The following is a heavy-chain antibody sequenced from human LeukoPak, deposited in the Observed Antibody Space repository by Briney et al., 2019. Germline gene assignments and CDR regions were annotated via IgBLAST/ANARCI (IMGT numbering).Heavy chain of an antibody. CDR2: IYHSGST. V-gene: IGHV4-30-2*01. CDR1: GGSISSGGYY. D-gene: IGHD2-2*01. J-gene: IGHJ6*03. Sequence: PSQTLSLTCTVSGGSISSGGYYWSWIRQPPGKGLEWIGYIYHSGSTYYNPSLKSRVTISVDRSKNQFSLKLSSVTAADTAVYYCARGIVVVPAARGSDYYYMDVWGKGTTVTVSS. CDR3: ARGIVVVPAARGSDYYYMDV.